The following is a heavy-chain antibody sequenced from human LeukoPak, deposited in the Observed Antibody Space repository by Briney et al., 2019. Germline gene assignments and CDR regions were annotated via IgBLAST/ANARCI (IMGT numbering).Heavy chain of an antibody. Sequence: GGSLRLSCAASGFTFSSYSMNWVRQAPGKGLEWVSTISNNGGSTYYADSVKGRFTISRDNSKNTLYLQMNSLRAEDTAVYYCASYYGSSGFYTHFDYWGQETLVTVSS. V-gene: IGHV3-23*01. J-gene: IGHJ4*02. D-gene: IGHD3-22*01. CDR1: GFTFSSYS. CDR3: ASYYGSSGFYTHFDY. CDR2: ISNNGGST.